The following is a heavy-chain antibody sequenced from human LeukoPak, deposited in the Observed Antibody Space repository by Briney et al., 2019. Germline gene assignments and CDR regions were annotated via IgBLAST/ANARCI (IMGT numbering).Heavy chain of an antibody. J-gene: IGHJ6*03. D-gene: IGHD5-24*01. CDR3: ARLAGDGYNYEYYYYYYYMDV. CDR2: ISSSGSTI. V-gene: IGHV3-48*03. CDR1: GFTFSSYE. Sequence: GPLRLSCAASGFTFSSYEMNWVRQAPGKGLEWVSYISSSGSTIYYADSVKGRFTISRDNAKNSLYLQMNSLRAEDTAVYYCARLAGDGYNYEYYYYYYYMDVWGKGTTVTVSS.